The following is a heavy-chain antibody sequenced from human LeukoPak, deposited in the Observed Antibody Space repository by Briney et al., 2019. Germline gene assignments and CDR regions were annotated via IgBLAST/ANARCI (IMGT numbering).Heavy chain of an antibody. CDR3: AKENSGSYSPVYF. V-gene: IGHV3-23*01. J-gene: IGHJ4*02. D-gene: IGHD3-10*01. CDR1: GFTFSNYA. Sequence: GGSLRLSCRASGFTFSNYAMTWVRQAPGKGLEWVSSVTSGGTTYYAGSVKGRFTISRDNSKNTVYLQMNSLRDEDTALYYCAKENSGSYSPVYFWGQGTLVTVSS. CDR2: VTSGGTT.